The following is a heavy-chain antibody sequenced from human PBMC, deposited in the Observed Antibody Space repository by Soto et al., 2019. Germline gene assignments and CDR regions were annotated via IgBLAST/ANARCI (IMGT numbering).Heavy chain of an antibody. J-gene: IGHJ4*02. Sequence: GGSLRLSCAASGLSFSKAWMSWVRLTPGKGLEWVARIKNKTDGGIADYPAPVRDRFTISRDDSRSALYLQMNSLKTEDTAIYYCITDPYYDFWSGYHFDYWGQGALVTVSS. V-gene: IGHV3-15*01. CDR3: ITDPYYDFWSGYHFDY. D-gene: IGHD3-3*01. CDR2: IKNKTDGGIA. CDR1: GLSFSKAW.